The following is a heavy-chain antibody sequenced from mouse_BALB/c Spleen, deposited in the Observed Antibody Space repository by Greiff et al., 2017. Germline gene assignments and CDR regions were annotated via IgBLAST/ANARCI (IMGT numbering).Heavy chain of an antibody. J-gene: IGHJ3*01. CDR1: GFNIKDYY. CDR3: ARRGTGAWFAY. Sequence: VQLKESGAELVRPGALVKLSCKASGFNIKDYYMHWVKQRPEQGLEWIGWIDPENGNTIYDPKFQGKASITADTSSNTAYLQLSSLTSEDTAVYYCARRGTGAWFAYWGQGTLVTVSA. CDR2: IDPENGNT. V-gene: IGHV14-1*02. D-gene: IGHD3-3*01.